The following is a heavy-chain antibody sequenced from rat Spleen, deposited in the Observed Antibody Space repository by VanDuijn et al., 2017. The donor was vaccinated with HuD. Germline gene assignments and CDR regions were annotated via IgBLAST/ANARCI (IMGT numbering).Heavy chain of an antibody. CDR1: GFTFSDYY. Sequence: EVQLVESDGGLVQPGRSLKLSCAASGFTFSDYYMAWVRQAQTKGLEWVATISYDGSSTYYRDSVKGRFTISRDNAKSTLYLQMDSLRSEDTATYYCARHPWGDWGQGVMVTVSS. J-gene: IGHJ2*01. V-gene: IGHV5-29*01. CDR2: ISYDGSST. CDR3: ARHPWGD. D-gene: IGHD1-7*01.